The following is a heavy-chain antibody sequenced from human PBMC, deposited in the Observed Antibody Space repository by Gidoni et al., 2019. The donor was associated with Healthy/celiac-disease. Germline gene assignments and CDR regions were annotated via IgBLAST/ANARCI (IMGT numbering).Heavy chain of an antibody. J-gene: IGHJ4*02. D-gene: IGHD6-13*01. CDR2: ISSSSSYI. V-gene: IGHV3-21*01. CDR1: GFTFSSYS. CDR3: ARDRAAFDY. Sequence: EVQLVESGGGLVKHGGSLRLSCAASGFTFSSYSMNWVRQAPGQGLECVSSISSSSSYIYYADSVKGRFTISRDNAKNSLYLQMNSLRAEDTAVYYCARDRAAFDYWGQGTLVTVSS.